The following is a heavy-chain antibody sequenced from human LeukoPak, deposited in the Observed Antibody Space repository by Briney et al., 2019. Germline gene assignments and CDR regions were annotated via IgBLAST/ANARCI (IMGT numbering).Heavy chain of an antibody. Sequence: SVKVSCKASGGTFSSYAIRWVRQAPGQGLEWMGGIIPIFGTANYAQKFQGRVTITADESTSTAYMELSSLRSEDTAVYYCAREPTTYYYDSSGYKGFDYWGQGTLVTVSS. CDR2: IIPIFGTA. D-gene: IGHD3-22*01. CDR3: AREPTTYYYDSSGYKGFDY. V-gene: IGHV1-69*13. J-gene: IGHJ4*02. CDR1: GGTFSSYA.